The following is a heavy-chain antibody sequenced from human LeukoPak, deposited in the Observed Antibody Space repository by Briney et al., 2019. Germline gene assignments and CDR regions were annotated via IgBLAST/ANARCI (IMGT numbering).Heavy chain of an antibody. Sequence: GGSLRLSCAASGFTFSSYWMSWVRQAPGKGLEWVANIKQDGSEKYYVDSVKGRFTNSRDHAKNSLYLQMNSLRAEDTAVYYCAELGITMIGGVWGKGTTVTISS. V-gene: IGHV3-7*01. CDR3: AELGITMIGGV. CDR2: IKQDGSEK. CDR1: GFTFSSYW. D-gene: IGHD3-10*02. J-gene: IGHJ6*04.